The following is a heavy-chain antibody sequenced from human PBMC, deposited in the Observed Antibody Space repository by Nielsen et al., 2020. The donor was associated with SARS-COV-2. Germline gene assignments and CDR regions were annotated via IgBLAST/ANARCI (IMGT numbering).Heavy chain of an antibody. CDR2: IDWDDNK. V-gene: IGHV2-70*11. CDR3: ARMVHPPIVATIVGWFDP. J-gene: IGHJ5*02. CDR1: GGSFSGYY. Sequence: TLSLTCAVYGGSFSGYYWSWIRQPPGKALEWLARIDWDDNKYYSTSLKTRLTISKDASKNQVVLTMTNMDPVDTATYYCARMVHPPIVATIVGWFDPWGQGTLVTVSS. D-gene: IGHD5-12*01.